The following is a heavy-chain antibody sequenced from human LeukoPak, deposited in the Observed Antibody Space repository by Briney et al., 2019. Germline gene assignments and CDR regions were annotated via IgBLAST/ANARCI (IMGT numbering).Heavy chain of an antibody. CDR2: IYYSGTT. V-gene: IGHV4-39*01. Sequence: SETLSLTRSVSGGSISSSSYYWNWIRQPPGKGLEWVGSIYYSGTTYYNSSLKSRVTISEDTSKNRFSLMLTSVTAADTAVYYCAGQVSDYFYYYIDVWGEGTTVIVSS. CDR1: GGSISSSSYY. J-gene: IGHJ6*03. CDR3: AGQVSDYFYYYIDV.